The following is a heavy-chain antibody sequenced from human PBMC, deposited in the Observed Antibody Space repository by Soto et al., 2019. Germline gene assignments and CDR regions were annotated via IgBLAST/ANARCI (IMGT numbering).Heavy chain of an antibody. D-gene: IGHD2-15*01. J-gene: IGHJ4*02. V-gene: IGHV3-30*03. CDR3: ARGNDYDSATFDY. CDR2: ISYDGRNE. Sequence: RRLSCEASGSTFSTYGMHWVRQAPGKGLEWVAVISYDGRNENYVDSVKGRFTISRDNSKNTLYLQINSLRIDDTAVFYCARGNDYDSATFDYWGQGAQVTVSS. CDR1: GSTFSTYG.